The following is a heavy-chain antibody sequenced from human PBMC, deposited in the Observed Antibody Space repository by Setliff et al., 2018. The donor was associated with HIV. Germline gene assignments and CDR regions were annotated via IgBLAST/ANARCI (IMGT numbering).Heavy chain of an antibody. CDR1: GGSISSHY. J-gene: IGHJ4*02. CDR3: ARGLSFYDPGGFDY. D-gene: IGHD3-22*01. V-gene: IGHV4-4*09. Sequence: SLTCTVSGGSISSHYWSWIRQPPGKGLEWIGYIYTSGSTNYNPSLKGRVTISVDTSKNQFSLKLSSVTAADTAGYYCARGLSFYDPGGFDYWGQGTLVTVSS. CDR2: IYTSGST.